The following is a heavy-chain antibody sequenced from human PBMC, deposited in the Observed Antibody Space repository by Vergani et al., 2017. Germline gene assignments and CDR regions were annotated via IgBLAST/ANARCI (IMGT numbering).Heavy chain of an antibody. V-gene: IGHV3-7*01. D-gene: IGHD3-10*01. CDR3: VRVPLIRRGSGNYGINNYHGMDV. J-gene: IGHJ6*04. CDR1: GFISSSYW. Sequence: EGQLVESGGDWVQRGGSLRLSCAASGFISSSYWMSWVRQAPGKGLEWVANVNQDGSEKYYVDSVRGRFTISRDNAKNSIYLQMNSLRAEDTAVYFCVRVPLIRRGSGNYGINNYHGMDVGGKGTTVTVSS. CDR2: VNQDGSEK.